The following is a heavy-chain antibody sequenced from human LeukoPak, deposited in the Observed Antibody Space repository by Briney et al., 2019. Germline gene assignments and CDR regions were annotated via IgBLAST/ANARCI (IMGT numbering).Heavy chain of an antibody. Sequence: SETLSLTCAVYGGSFSGYYWSWIRQPPGKGLEWIGEINHSGSTNYNPSLKSRVTISVDTSKNQFSLKLSSVTAADTAVYYCARDPGDGVLVIMYYFDYWGQGTLVTVSS. CDR3: ARDPGDGVLVIMYYFDY. J-gene: IGHJ4*02. V-gene: IGHV4-34*01. CDR2: INHSGST. D-gene: IGHD3-9*01. CDR1: GGSFSGYY.